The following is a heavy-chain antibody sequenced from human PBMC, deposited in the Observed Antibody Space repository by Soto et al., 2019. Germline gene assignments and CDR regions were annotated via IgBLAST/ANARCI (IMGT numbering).Heavy chain of an antibody. CDR1: GFTFSSYG. CDR3: ARDKPATIFGVPQGMDV. CDR2: IWYDGSNK. J-gene: IGHJ6*02. V-gene: IGHV3-33*01. D-gene: IGHD3-3*01. Sequence: GGSLRLSCAASGFTFSSYGMHWVLQAPGKGLEWVAVIWYDGSNKYYADSVKGRFTISRDNSKSTLYLQMNSLRAEDTAVYYCARDKPATIFGVPQGMDVWGQGTTVTVSS.